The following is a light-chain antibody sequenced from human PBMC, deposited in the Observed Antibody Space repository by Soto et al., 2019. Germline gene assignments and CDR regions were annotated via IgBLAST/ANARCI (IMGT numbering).Light chain of an antibody. Sequence: QSALTQPRSVSGSPGQSVTISCTGTSSDVGGYDFVSWYQQHPGKAPKLMIHDVTKRPSGVPDRFSGSKSGNSVSLTISGLQAEDEADYYCCSYAGSYNLGVFGGGTKLTVL. CDR3: CSYAGSYNLGV. CDR1: SSDVGGYDF. V-gene: IGLV2-11*01. J-gene: IGLJ3*02. CDR2: DVT.